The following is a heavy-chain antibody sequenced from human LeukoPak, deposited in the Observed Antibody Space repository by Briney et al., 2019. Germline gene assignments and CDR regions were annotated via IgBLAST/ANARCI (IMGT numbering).Heavy chain of an antibody. J-gene: IGHJ4*02. V-gene: IGHV6-1*01. D-gene: IGHD5-12*01. CDR3: ARRTYTGYVGHFDY. CDR1: GDSVSSNGAS. CDR2: TYYDSKWFF. Sequence: PSQTLSLTCAISGDSVSSNGASWNWFRQSPSRGLEWLGRTYYDSKWFFDYALSVKSRITINPDTSKNQLSLQLNSVTPEDTAVYYCARRTYTGYVGHFDYWGQGTLVTVSS.